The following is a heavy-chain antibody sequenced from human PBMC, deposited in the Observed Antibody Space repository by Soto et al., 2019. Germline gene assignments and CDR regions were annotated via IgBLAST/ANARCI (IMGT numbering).Heavy chain of an antibody. J-gene: IGHJ6*02. Sequence: SETLSLTCTVSGGSISSYYWSWIRQPPGKGLEWIGYIYYSGSTNYNPSLKSRVTISVDTSKNQFSLKLSSVTAADTAVYYCARGRNDFWSTYYYGMDVWGQGTTVTVSS. V-gene: IGHV4-59*01. CDR3: ARGRNDFWSTYYYGMDV. CDR2: IYYSGST. D-gene: IGHD3-3*01. CDR1: GGSISSYY.